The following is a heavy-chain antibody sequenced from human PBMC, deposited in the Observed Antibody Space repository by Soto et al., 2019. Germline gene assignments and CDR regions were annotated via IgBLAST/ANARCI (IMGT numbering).Heavy chain of an antibody. CDR3: AREEDILTGYYPNYGMDV. CDR1: GYTFTSYY. D-gene: IGHD3-9*01. CDR2: INPSGGST. V-gene: IGHV1-46*03. J-gene: IGHJ6*02. Sequence: ASVKVSCKASGYTFTSYYMHWVRQAPGQGLEWMAIINPSGGSTNYAQKFQGRVTMTRDTSTSTVYMELSSLRSEDTAVYYCAREEDILTGYYPNYGMDVWGQGTTVPVSS.